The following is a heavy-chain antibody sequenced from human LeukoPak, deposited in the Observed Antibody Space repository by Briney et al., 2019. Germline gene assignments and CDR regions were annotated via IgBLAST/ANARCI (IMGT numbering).Heavy chain of an antibody. CDR2: IKQDGSEK. J-gene: IGHJ3*02. V-gene: IGHV3-7*01. D-gene: IGHD2-2*01. CDR3: ARESCSSTSCYEGGLFDI. Sequence: GGSLRLSCAASGFTFSSYWMSWVRQAPGKGLEWVANIKQDGSEKYYVDSVKGRFTISRDNAKNSLYLQMNSLRAEDTAVYYCARESCSSTSCYEGGLFDIWGQGTMVTVSS. CDR1: GFTFSSYW.